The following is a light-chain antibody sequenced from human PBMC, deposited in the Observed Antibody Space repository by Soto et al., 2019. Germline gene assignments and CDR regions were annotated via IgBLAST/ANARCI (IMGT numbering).Light chain of an antibody. J-gene: IGKJ5*01. V-gene: IGKV3-11*01. CDR3: QQRSNWPQIT. CDR1: QSVSSY. CDR2: AAS. Sequence: EILLTQSPSTLSLSPGERATLSCRASQSVSSYLAWYQQKPGQAPRLLIYAASNRATDIPASFSGSGSGTDFTLTISSLEHEDFAAYYCQQRSNWPQITFGQGTRLEIK.